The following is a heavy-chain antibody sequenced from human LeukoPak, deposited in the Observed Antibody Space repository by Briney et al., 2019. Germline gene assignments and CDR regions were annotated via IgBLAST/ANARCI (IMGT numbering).Heavy chain of an antibody. V-gene: IGHV3-33*01. CDR2: IWYDGSNK. CDR3: ARDTYYDSSGYLDY. Sequence: GRSLRLSCAAAGFTFISYGMHWGRQAPGKGLEWVAVIWYDGSNKYYADSVKGRFTISRDNSKNTLYLQMNSLRAEDTAVYYCARDTYYDSSGYLDYWGQGTLVTVSS. J-gene: IGHJ4*02. CDR1: GFTFISYG. D-gene: IGHD3-22*01.